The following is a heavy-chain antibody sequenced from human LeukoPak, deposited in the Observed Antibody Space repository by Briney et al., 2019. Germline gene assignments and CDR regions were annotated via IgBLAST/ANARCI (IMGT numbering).Heavy chain of an antibody. V-gene: IGHV4-59*12. Sequence: SETLSLTCTVSGGSISSYYWSWIRQPPGKGLEWIGYIYYSGSTNYNPSLKSRVTISVDTSKNQFSLKLSSATAADTAVYYCARPPHYWGQGTLVTVSS. J-gene: IGHJ4*02. CDR2: IYYSGST. CDR1: GGSISSYY. CDR3: ARPPHY.